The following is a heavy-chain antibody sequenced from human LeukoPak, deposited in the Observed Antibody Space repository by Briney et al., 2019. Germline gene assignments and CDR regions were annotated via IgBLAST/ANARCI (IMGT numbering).Heavy chain of an antibody. V-gene: IGHV3-53*04. D-gene: IGHD1-26*01. CDR1: GFTVSSNY. CDR2: IYSGCST. CDR3: ARDLSGSYSFYYYGLDV. Sequence: SGGSLRLSCAASGFTVSSNYMSWVRQAPGKGLEWVSVIYSGCSTYYADSVKGRFTISRHNSKNTLYLQMNSLRAEDTAVYYCARDLSGSYSFYYYGLDVWGQGTTVTVSS. J-gene: IGHJ6*02.